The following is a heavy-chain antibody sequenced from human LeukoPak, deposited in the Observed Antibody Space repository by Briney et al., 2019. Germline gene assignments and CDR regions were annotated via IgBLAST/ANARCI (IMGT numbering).Heavy chain of an antibody. V-gene: IGHV1-18*01. J-gene: IGHJ3*02. CDR2: ISAYNGNT. CDR1: GYTFTSYG. CDR3: ASWVGARTPGSFDI. D-gene: IGHD1-26*01. Sequence: ASVKVSCKASGYTFTSYGISWVRQAPGQGLEWMGWISAYNGNTNYAQKLQGRVTMTRNTSISTAYMELSSLRSEDTAVYYCASWVGARTPGSFDIWGQGTMVTVSS.